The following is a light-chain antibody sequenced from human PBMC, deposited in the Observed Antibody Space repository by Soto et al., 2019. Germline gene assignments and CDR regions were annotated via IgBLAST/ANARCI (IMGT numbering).Light chain of an antibody. J-gene: IGLJ3*02. Sequence: QAVVTQEPSLTVSPRGTVTLTCCSSTGDFTSGHYPYWFQQKPGQDPTTLIHDTNNKHSSTPARFSGSLLRGRAALTLSGAQPEDEADYYCLLYYSGLGVFGGGNKVTVL. V-gene: IGLV7-46*01. CDR1: TGDFTSGHY. CDR2: DTN. CDR3: LLYYSGLGV.